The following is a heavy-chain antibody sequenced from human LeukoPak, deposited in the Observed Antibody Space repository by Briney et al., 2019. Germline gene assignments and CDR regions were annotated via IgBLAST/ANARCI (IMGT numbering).Heavy chain of an antibody. CDR3: AKGYYYDSSGYYYFDY. CDR2: INPNSGGT. D-gene: IGHD3-22*01. CDR1: GYTFTGYY. J-gene: IGHJ4*02. V-gene: IGHV1-2*02. Sequence: ASVKVSCKTSGYTFTGYYMHWVRQAPGQGLEWMGWINPNSGGTNYAQKLQGRVTMTRDTSISTAYMGLSRLRSDDTAVYYCAKGYYYDSSGYYYFDYWGQGTLVTVSS.